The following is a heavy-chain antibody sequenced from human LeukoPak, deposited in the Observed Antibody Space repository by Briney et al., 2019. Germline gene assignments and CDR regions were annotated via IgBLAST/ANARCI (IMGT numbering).Heavy chain of an antibody. D-gene: IGHD3-3*01. CDR3: ARGGVYYDFWSGYHDAFDI. J-gene: IGHJ3*02. V-gene: IGHV3-23*01. Sequence: GGSLRLSCASSGFTFSNYGMSWVRQAPGKGLEWVSAISGSGGSTYHADSVKGRFTISRDNSKNTLYLQMNSLRAEDTAVYYCARGGVYYDFWSGYHDAFDIWGQGTMVTVSS. CDR1: GFTFSNYG. CDR2: ISGSGGST.